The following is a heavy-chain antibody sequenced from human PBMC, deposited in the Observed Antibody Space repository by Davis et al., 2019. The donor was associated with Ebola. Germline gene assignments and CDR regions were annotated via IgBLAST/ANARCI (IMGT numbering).Heavy chain of an antibody. D-gene: IGHD1-26*01. CDR3: TRDGDDRQWGDY. V-gene: IGHV5-51*01. Sequence: GESLKISCKTSGYNFNNNWIGWVRQMPGKGLEWKGNIYPADSNTKYSPSFQGQVTISVDKSINTAFLQWNRLRASDTAIYFCTRDGDDRQWGDYWGQGTLVTISS. CDR1: GYNFNNNW. CDR2: IYPADSNT. J-gene: IGHJ4*02.